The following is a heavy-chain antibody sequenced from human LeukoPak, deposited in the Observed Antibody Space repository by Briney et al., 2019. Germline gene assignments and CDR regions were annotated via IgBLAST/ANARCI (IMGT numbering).Heavy chain of an antibody. D-gene: IGHD2/OR15-2a*01. CDR1: GGSISSGGYS. V-gene: IGHV4-30-2*01. CDR3: ARSVLLRFDP. CDR2: IYHSGST. J-gene: IGHJ5*02. Sequence: SETLSLTCAVSGGSISSGGYSWSWIRQPPGKGLEWIGYIYHSGSTYYNPSLKSRVTISVDRSMNQFSLKLSSVTAADTAVYYCARSVLLRFDPWGQGTLVTVSS.